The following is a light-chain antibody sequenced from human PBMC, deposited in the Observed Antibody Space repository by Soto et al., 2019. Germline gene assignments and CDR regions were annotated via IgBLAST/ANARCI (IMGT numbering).Light chain of an antibody. CDR1: TGTVTSGHY. CDR2: DTD. V-gene: IGLV7-46*01. Sequence: QAVVTQEPSLTVSPGGTVTLTCGSSTGTVTSGHYPYWFQQKPGQAPRTLIYDTDNKHSWTPARFSGSRLGGKGARTLSGAQHEHEDAYYCLRSYYGPYNGPRVVFGGGTKLTFL. CDR3: LRSYYGPYNGPRVV. J-gene: IGLJ2*01.